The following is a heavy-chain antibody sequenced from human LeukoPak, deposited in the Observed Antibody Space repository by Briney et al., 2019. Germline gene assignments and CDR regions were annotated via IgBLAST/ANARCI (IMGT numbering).Heavy chain of an antibody. D-gene: IGHD3-10*01. CDR3: AGDIGDYYGSGSYYFDY. CDR1: GGSISSGSYY. J-gene: IGHJ4*02. CDR2: IYTSGST. V-gene: IGHV4-61*02. Sequence: PSQTLSLTCTVSGGSISSGSYYWSWIRQPAGKGLEWLGRIYTSGSTNYNPSLKSRVTISVDTSKNQFSLKLSSVTAADTAVYYCAGDIGDYYGSGSYYFDYWGQGTLVTVSS.